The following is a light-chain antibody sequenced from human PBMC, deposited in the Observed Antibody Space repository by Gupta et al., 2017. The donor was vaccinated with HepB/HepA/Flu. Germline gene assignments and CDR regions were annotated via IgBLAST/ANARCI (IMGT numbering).Light chain of an antibody. CDR3: QTWGTGIDVV. CDR2: LNNDGSH. Sequence: QLVLTQSPSASASLGASVKLTCALSSGHSSYAIAWHQQQPEKGPRYLMKLNNDGSHSKGDGIPDRFSGSSSGAERYLTISSLQSEDEADYYCQTWGTGIDVVFGGGTKLTVL. CDR1: SGHSSYA. J-gene: IGLJ2*01. V-gene: IGLV4-69*01.